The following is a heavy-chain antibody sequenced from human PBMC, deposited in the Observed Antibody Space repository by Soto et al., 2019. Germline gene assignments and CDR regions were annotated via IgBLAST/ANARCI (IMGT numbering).Heavy chain of an antibody. CDR2: IYYSGST. V-gene: IGHV4-30-4*01. D-gene: IGHD3-10*01. Sequence: SETLSLTCTVSGGSISSGDYYWSWIRQHPGNGLEWIGYIYYSGSTYYNPSLKSRVTISVDTSKNQFSLKLSSVTAADTAVYYCARDRLWFGELSDDAFDIWGQGTMVTVSS. CDR1: GGSISSGDYY. CDR3: ARDRLWFGELSDDAFDI. J-gene: IGHJ3*02.